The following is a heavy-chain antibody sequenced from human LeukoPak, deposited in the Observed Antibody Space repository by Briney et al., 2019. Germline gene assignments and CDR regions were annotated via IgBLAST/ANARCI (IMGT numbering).Heavy chain of an antibody. J-gene: IGHJ4*02. CDR3: ARGKWYSSSWYVRYYFDY. Sequence: SETLSLTCAVYGGSFSGYYWSWIRQPPGKGLEWIGEINHSGSTNYNPSLKSRVTISVDTSKNQFSLKLSSVTAADTAVYYCARGKWYSSSWYVRYYFDYWGQGTLVTVSS. CDR2: INHSGST. V-gene: IGHV4-34*01. D-gene: IGHD6-13*01. CDR1: GGSFSGYY.